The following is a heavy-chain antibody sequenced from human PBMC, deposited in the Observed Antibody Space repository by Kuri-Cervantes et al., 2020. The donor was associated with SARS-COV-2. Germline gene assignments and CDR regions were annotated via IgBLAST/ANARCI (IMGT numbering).Heavy chain of an antibody. D-gene: IGHD3-3*01. CDR2: ISSSSSTI. Sequence: GGSLRLSCTASGFIFSDYYMTWIRQAPGKGLEWVSYISSSSSTIYYADSVKGRFTISRDNSKNTLYLQMNSLRAEDTAVYYCARDPFLTKYDFWSGPNLAYWGQGTLVTVSS. CDR1: GFIFSDYY. CDR3: ARDPFLTKYDFWSGPNLAY. V-gene: IGHV3-11*04. J-gene: IGHJ4*02.